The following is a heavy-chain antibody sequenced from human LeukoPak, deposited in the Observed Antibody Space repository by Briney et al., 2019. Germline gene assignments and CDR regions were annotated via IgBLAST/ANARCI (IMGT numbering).Heavy chain of an antibody. Sequence: PGGSLRLSCAASGFTFRSYTMSWVRQAPGGGLEWVSAIDGLGYSTYYADSVKGRFTISRDNAKNSLYLQMNSLRAEDTAVYYCARVIAAAGLTFDYWGQGTLVTVSS. CDR3: ARVIAAAGLTFDY. V-gene: IGHV3-21*04. J-gene: IGHJ4*02. D-gene: IGHD6-13*01. CDR1: GFTFRSYT. CDR2: IDGLGYST.